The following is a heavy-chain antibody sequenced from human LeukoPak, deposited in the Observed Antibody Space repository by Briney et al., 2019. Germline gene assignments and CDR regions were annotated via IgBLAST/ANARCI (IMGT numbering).Heavy chain of an antibody. J-gene: IGHJ4*02. CDR1: GGSISSYY. CDR3: ARRNVYSSSWDYFDY. D-gene: IGHD6-13*01. Sequence: KPSETLSLTCTVSGGSISSYYWSWIRQPPGKGLEWIGYIYYSGSTNYNPSLKSRVTISVDTSKNQFSLKLSSVTAADTAVYYCARRNVYSSSWDYFDYWGQGTLVTVSS. V-gene: IGHV4-59*08. CDR2: IYYSGST.